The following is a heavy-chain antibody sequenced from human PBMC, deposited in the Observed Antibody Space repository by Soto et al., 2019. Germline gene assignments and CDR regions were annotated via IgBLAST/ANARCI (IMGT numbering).Heavy chain of an antibody. CDR1: GFTFSSYA. D-gene: IGHD2-15*01. CDR2: ISGSDGRT. J-gene: IGHJ4*02. CDR3: AIGVSQYTPLALCDY. V-gene: IGHV3-23*01. Sequence: EVQLLESGGGLVRPGGSLRLSCAASGFTFSSYAMSWVRQAPGKGLEWVSTISGSDGRTYSTDSVKGRFTISRDNSRNTAYLQMNSLRVEDTAVYYCAIGVSQYTPLALCDYWGRGTLVTVSS.